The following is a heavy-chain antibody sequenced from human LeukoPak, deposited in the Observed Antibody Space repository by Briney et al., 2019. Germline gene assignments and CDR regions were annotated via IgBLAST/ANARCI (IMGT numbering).Heavy chain of an antibody. CDR3: ARGPVVVAATPYYYYGMDV. Sequence: SETLSLTCTVSDGSISSYYWSWIRQPPGKGLEWIGEINHSGSTNYNPSLKSRVTISVDTSKNQFSLKLSSVTAADTAVYYCARGPVVVAATPYYYYGMDVWGQGTTVTVSS. CDR2: INHSGST. V-gene: IGHV4-34*01. CDR1: DGSISSYY. J-gene: IGHJ6*02. D-gene: IGHD2-15*01.